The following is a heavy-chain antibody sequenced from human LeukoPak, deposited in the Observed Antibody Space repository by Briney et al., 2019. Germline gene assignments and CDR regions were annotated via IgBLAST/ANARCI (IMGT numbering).Heavy chain of an antibody. D-gene: IGHD7-27*01. J-gene: IGHJ4*02. Sequence: SQTLSLTCAISGDSVSSNSAAWGWIRQSPSRGLEWLGRTYYRSGWYNDYALSLKSRITISPDSSKNQVSLQLSSVTPEDTAVYYWSRDLAWGPADYWGQGTLVTVSS. CDR3: SRDLAWGPADY. CDR2: TYYRSGWYN. CDR1: GDSVSSNSAA. V-gene: IGHV6-1*01.